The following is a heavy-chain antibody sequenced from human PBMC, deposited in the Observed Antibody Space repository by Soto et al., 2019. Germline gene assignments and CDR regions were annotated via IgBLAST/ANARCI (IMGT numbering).Heavy chain of an antibody. CDR2: INYSGST. Sequence: PSETLSLTCSVSGDSISSSSYYWGWIRQPPGKGLEWIGTINYSGSTYYNPSLKSRVTISVDTSKNQFSLQLNSVTPEDTAVYYCARDHSSSWYRMKYGMDVWGQGTTVTVSS. CDR1: GDSISSSSYY. J-gene: IGHJ6*02. CDR3: ARDHSSSWYRMKYGMDV. V-gene: IGHV4-39*01. D-gene: IGHD6-13*01.